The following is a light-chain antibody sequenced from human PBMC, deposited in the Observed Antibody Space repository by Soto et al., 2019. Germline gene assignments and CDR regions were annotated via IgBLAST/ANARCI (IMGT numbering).Light chain of an antibody. CDR1: QSVRSSY. CDR3: QQYGSFPFT. Sequence: ENVLTQSPGTLSLSPGERATLSCRASQSVRSSYFAWYQQKPGQAPRLLIYGASTRATGIPDRFSGSGSGTDFTLTISSLEPEDFAVYYCQQYGSFPFTFGQGTKLEIK. CDR2: GAS. V-gene: IGKV3-20*01. J-gene: IGKJ2*01.